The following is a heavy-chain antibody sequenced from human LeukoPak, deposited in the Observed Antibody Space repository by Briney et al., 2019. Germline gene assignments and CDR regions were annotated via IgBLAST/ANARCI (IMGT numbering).Heavy chain of an antibody. CDR3: ARATRGSFYACDY. CDR1: GDSISNYY. CDR2: IHYNGNT. D-gene: IGHD1-26*01. V-gene: IGHV4-59*01. Sequence: KPSETLSLTCTVSGDSISNYYWSWIRQPPGKGLEWIGYIHYNGNTNYNPSLKSRVTISVDTSKNQLSLKLTSVTAADTAVHYCARATRGSFYACDYWGQGTLVTVSS. J-gene: IGHJ4*02.